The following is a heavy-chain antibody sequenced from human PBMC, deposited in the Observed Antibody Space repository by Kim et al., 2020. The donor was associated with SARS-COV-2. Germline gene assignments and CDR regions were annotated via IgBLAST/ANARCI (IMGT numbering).Heavy chain of an antibody. J-gene: IGHJ4*02. CDR1: GFTFTTYA. CDR2: ISGSGGTT. CDR3: AKPLNSVTRPLDC. V-gene: IGHV3-23*01. Sequence: GGSLRLSCAASGFTFTTYAMSWVRQAPGKGLEWVSTISGSGGTTFYADSVKGRFTISRDNSKNTLNLQMNSLTAEDTAIYYCAKPLNSVTRPLDCWGQGTLVAVSS. D-gene: IGHD4-17*01.